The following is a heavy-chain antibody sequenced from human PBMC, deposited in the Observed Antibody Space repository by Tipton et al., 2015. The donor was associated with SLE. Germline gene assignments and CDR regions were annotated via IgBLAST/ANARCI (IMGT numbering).Heavy chain of an antibody. CDR3: ARDGGLQADYFDC. Sequence: TLSLTCAVSGGSISSGGYSWSWIRQPPGKGLEWIGYIYHSGSTYYNPSLKSRVTISVDRSKNQFSLKVSSVTAADTAVYYCARDGGLQADYFDCWGQGTLVTVSS. J-gene: IGHJ4*02. V-gene: IGHV4-30-2*01. CDR1: GGSISSGGYS. CDR2: IYHSGST. D-gene: IGHD4-11*01.